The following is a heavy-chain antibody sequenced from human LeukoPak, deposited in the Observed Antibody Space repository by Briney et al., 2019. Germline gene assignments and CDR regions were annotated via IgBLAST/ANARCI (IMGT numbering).Heavy chain of an antibody. CDR3: AKGISSSWFHYFDY. Sequence: PGRSLRLSCAASGFTFDDYAMHWVRQAPGKGLEWVSGISWNSGSIGYADSVKDRFTISRDNAKNSLYLQMNSLRAEDTALYYCAKGISSSWFHYFDYWGQGTLVTVSS. CDR1: GFTFDDYA. J-gene: IGHJ4*02. CDR2: ISWNSGSI. D-gene: IGHD6-13*01. V-gene: IGHV3-9*01.